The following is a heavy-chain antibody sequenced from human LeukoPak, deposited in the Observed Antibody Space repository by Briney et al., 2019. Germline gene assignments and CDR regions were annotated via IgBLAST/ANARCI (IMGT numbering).Heavy chain of an antibody. Sequence: PGGSLRLSCAASGFTFSSYAMHWVRQAPGKGLEWVAVISYDGSNKYYADSVKGRFTISRDNSKNTLYLQMNSLRAEDTAVYYCASFNRQQQLFKSRGIHWVQGTLVTVSS. CDR1: GFTFSSYA. D-gene: IGHD6-13*01. V-gene: IGHV3-30-3*01. CDR2: ISYDGSNK. CDR3: ASFNRQQQLFKSRGIH. J-gene: IGHJ4*02.